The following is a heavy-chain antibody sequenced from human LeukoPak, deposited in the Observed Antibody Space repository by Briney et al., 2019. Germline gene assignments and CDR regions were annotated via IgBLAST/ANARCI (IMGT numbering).Heavy chain of an antibody. CDR1: GGSISSYY. J-gene: IGHJ2*01. CDR3: VRLSVVSPHRYFDL. Sequence: SETLSLTCTVSGGSISSYYWGWIRQPPGKGLEWIGSIYYSGSTYYNPSLESRVTISVDTSKNQFSLKLSSVTAADTAVYYCVRLSVVSPHRYFDLWGRGTLVTVSS. V-gene: IGHV4-39*01. D-gene: IGHD4-23*01. CDR2: IYYSGST.